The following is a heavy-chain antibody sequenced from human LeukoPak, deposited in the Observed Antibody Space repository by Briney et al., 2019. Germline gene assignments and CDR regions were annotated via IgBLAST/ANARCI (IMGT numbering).Heavy chain of an antibody. D-gene: IGHD6-19*01. CDR3: AKSSAVVHFDY. CDR2: ISGSGGST. CDR1: GFTFSDYG. V-gene: IGHV3-23*01. Sequence: GGSLRLSCAASGFTFSDYGMHWVRQAPGKGLEWVSAISGSGGSTYYADSVKGRFTISRDNSKNTLYLQMNSLRAEDTAVYYCAKSSAVVHFDYWGQGTLVTVSS. J-gene: IGHJ4*02.